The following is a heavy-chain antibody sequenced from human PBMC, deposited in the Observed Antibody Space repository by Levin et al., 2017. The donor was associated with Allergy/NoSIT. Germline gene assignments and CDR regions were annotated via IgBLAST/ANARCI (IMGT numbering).Heavy chain of an antibody. CDR2: TYYRSKWYN. V-gene: IGHV6-1*01. CDR3: ARSLPKVKYGSYRHDAFDI. J-gene: IGHJ3*02. Sequence: SQTLSLTCAISGDSVSSNSAAWNWIRQSPSRGLEWLGRTYYRSKWYNDYAVSVKSRITINPDTSKNQFSLQLNSVTPEDTAVYYCARSLPKVKYGSYRHDAFDIWGQGTMVTVSS. D-gene: IGHD1-26*01. CDR1: GDSVSSNSAA.